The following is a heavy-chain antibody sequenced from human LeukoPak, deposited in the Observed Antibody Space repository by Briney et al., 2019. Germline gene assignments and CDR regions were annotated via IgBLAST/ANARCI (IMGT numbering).Heavy chain of an antibody. CDR2: INPSGGST. J-gene: IGHJ3*02. Sequence: ASVKVSCKASGYTFTSYYMHWVRQAPGQGLEWMGIINPSGGSTSYAQKFQGRVTMTRDTSTSTAYMELRSLRSDDTAVYYCARDLDAMIVASDAFDIWGQGTMVTVSS. V-gene: IGHV1-46*01. CDR3: ARDLDAMIVASDAFDI. D-gene: IGHD3-22*01. CDR1: GYTFTSYY.